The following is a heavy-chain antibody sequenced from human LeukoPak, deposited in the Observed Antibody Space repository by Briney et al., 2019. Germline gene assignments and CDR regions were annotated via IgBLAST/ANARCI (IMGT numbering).Heavy chain of an antibody. V-gene: IGHV3-7*01. CDR2: IKQDGSEK. CDR3: ASAQWEGLTDIDY. J-gene: IGHJ4*02. CDR1: GFTFSSYW. Sequence: PGGSLRLSCAASGFTFSSYWMSWVRQAPGKGLEWVANIKQDGSEKYYVDSVKGRFTIPGDNAKNSLYLQMNSLRAEDTAVYYCASAQWEGLTDIDYWGQGTLVTVSS. D-gene: IGHD1-26*01.